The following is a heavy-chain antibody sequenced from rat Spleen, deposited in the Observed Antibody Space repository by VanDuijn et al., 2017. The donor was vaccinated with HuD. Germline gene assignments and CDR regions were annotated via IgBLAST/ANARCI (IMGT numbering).Heavy chain of an antibody. V-gene: IGHV5-29*01. CDR3: ATSYYGYKRFAY. D-gene: IGHD1-9*01. CDR1: GFTFSNYD. CDR2: ISYDGSTT. Sequence: EVRLVESGGGLVQPGRSMKLSCAASGFTFSNYDMVWVRQAPTKGLKWVASISYDGSTTYYRDSVKGRFTISRDFAKSTLFLQMDSLRSEDTALYYCATSYYGYKRFAYWGQGTLVTVSS. J-gene: IGHJ3*01.